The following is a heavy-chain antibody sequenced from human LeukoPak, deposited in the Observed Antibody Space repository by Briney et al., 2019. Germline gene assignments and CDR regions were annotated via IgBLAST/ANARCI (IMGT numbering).Heavy chain of an antibody. Sequence: PSETLSLTCTVSGGSTSSGYYYWGWLRQPPGTGLEWIGYIYDGGSTYYNPSLKSLVTMSVDTAKNQFSLKLSSVTAADTAVYYCARARESTFGELSRPKRYFDYWGQGTLVTVSS. V-gene: IGHV4-30-4*08. J-gene: IGHJ4*02. CDR3: ARARESTFGELSRPKRYFDY. CDR1: GGSTSSGYYY. CDR2: IYDGGST. D-gene: IGHD3-10*01.